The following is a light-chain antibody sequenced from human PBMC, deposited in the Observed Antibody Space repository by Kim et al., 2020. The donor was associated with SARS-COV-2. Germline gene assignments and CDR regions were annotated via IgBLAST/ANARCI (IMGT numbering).Light chain of an antibody. CDR1: QSVGSN. CDR3: QQYNTWWT. J-gene: IGKJ1*01. V-gene: IGKV3-15*01. CDR2: GAS. Sequence: ERVMTQSPATLSVSPGERATLSCRASQSVGSNLAWYQQKPGQAPRLLIYGASARATGIPARFSGSGSGTEFTLTISSLQSEDFALYYCQQYNTWWTFGQGTKVDIK.